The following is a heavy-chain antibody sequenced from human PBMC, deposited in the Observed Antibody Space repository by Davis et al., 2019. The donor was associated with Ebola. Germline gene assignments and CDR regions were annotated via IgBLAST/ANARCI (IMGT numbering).Heavy chain of an antibody. D-gene: IGHD3-3*01. CDR2: IDWDDDK. Sequence: SGPTLVKPTQTLTLTCTFSGFSLSTSGMCVSWIRQPPGKALEWLALIDWDDDKYYSTSLKTRLTISKDTSKNQVVLTMTNMDPVDTATYYCARMSDFWSGYYSPHPYFDYWGQGTLVTVSS. CDR1: GFSLSTSGMC. CDR3: ARMSDFWSGYYSPHPYFDY. V-gene: IGHV2-70*01. J-gene: IGHJ4*02.